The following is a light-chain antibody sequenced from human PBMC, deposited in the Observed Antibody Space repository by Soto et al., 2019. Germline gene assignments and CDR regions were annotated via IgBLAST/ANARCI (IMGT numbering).Light chain of an antibody. Sequence: EIVMTQSPATLSVSPGERATLSCRASQSVSSNLAWYQQKPGQAPRLLIYGASTRATGIPARLSGSGSGTEFTLTISSLQSEDFAVYYCQQYNNWPPSFTFGPGTKVDIK. CDR2: GAS. V-gene: IGKV3-15*01. CDR1: QSVSSN. J-gene: IGKJ3*01. CDR3: QQYNNWPPSFT.